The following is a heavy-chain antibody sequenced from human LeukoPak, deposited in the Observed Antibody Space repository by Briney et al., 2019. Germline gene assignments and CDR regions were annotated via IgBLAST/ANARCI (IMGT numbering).Heavy chain of an antibody. CDR3: ARHGGYSSPYLH. CDR2: IYYSGTT. D-gene: IGHD6-13*01. J-gene: IGHJ1*01. Sequence: SETLSLTCTVSGGSISNYYWSWIRQPPGKGLECIGYIYYSGTTNYNPSLKSRVTISVDTSKNQSSLKLSSVTAADTAVYYGARHGGYSSPYLHWGQGTLVTVSS. CDR1: GGSISNYY. V-gene: IGHV4-59*08.